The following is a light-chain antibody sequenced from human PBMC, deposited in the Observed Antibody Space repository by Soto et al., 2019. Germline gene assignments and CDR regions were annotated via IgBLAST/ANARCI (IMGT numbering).Light chain of an antibody. Sequence: EIVLTQSPGTLSLSPGERATLSCRASQSVSSSYLAWYQQKPGQAPRLLIYGASSRATGIPDRFSGSWSGTDFTLTISRQEPEDFAVYYCQQYGSSYTFGQGTKLEIK. CDR3: QQYGSSYT. J-gene: IGKJ2*01. CDR1: QSVSSSY. V-gene: IGKV3-20*01. CDR2: GAS.